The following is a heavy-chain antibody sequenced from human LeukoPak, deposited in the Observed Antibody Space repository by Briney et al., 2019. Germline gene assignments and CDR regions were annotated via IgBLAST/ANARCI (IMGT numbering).Heavy chain of an antibody. CDR1: GFSLTTDGVG. V-gene: IGHV2-5*01. CDR2: LYWNGDK. J-gene: IGHJ4*02. D-gene: IGHD3-22*01. Sequence: SGPTLVEPTQTLTLTCTFSGFSLTTDGVGVGWIRQPPGKALEWLALLYWNGDKRYSPSLRSRLIITKDTSKDQVVLTMTNMDPVDTATYYCVHRLRGYSSCSYYFDYWGQGTLVTVSS. CDR3: VHRLRGYSSCSYYFDY.